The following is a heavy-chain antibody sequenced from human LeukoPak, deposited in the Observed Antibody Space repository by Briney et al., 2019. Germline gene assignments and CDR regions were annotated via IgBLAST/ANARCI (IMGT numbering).Heavy chain of an antibody. V-gene: IGHV5-51*01. CDR1: GYTFTKYW. CDR3: ARRITYNYAFDF. J-gene: IGHJ4*02. D-gene: IGHD5-18*01. Sequence: KAGESLKISCKGSGYTFTKYWIGWVRQMTGKGLEWMGIIYPGDSDTTYSSSFQGQVTISADKSISTAYLQWSSLEASDTAMYYCARRITYNYAFDFWGQGTLVTVSS. CDR2: IYPGDSDT.